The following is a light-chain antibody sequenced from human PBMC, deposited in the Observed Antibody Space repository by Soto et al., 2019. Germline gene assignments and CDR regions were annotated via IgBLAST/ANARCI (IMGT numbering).Light chain of an antibody. CDR1: RSLVYSDGNTY. V-gene: IGKV2-30*01. Sequence: VLTQSPLSLSVTLGQPASISCRSSRSLVYSDGNTYLHWFHQRPGQSPRRLIDNVSNRDSGVPDRVTGSGSGTDFTLEISRVEAEDVGMYYCMHSIDWPTWTLGQGTKVDIK. J-gene: IGKJ1*01. CDR2: NVS. CDR3: MHSIDWPTWT.